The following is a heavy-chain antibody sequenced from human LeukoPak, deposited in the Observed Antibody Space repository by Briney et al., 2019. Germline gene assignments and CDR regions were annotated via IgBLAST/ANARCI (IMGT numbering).Heavy chain of an antibody. CDR1: GGSFSGYY. CDR3: AREGRWELPRHAFDI. V-gene: IGHV4-34*01. J-gene: IGHJ3*02. Sequence: SETLSLTCAVYGGSFSGYYWSWIRQPPGKGLEWIGEINHSGSTNYNPSLKSRVTISVDTSKNQFSLKLSSVTAADTAVYYCAREGRWELPRHAFDIWGQGTMVTVSS. D-gene: IGHD1-26*01. CDR2: INHSGST.